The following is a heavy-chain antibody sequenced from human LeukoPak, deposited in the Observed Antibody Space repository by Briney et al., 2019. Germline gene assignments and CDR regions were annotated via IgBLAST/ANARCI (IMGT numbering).Heavy chain of an antibody. Sequence: PGGSLRLSCAASGFTFSSYGMSWVRQAPGKGLEWVSSISGSGGSTYYADSVKGRFTISRGNSKNTLYLQMNSLRDEDTAVYYCAKSSYYDASGYYREYYFDYWGQGTLVTVSS. D-gene: IGHD3-22*01. CDR2: ISGSGGST. CDR3: AKSSYYDASGYYREYYFDY. CDR1: GFTFSSYG. J-gene: IGHJ4*02. V-gene: IGHV3-23*01.